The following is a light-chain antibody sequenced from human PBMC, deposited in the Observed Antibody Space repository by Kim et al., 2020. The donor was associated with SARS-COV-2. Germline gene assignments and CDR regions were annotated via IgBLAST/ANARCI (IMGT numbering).Light chain of an antibody. V-gene: IGKV3-20*01. Sequence: PPGERTTHSCRASQGVSSTYLAWYQQQPGQAPRLIMYGASSRATGTPDRFSGSGSETDFTLTISRLEPEDFAVYYCQQYGSSSLTFGRGTKVDIK. CDR1: QGVSSTY. CDR2: GAS. J-gene: IGKJ4*01. CDR3: QQYGSSSLT.